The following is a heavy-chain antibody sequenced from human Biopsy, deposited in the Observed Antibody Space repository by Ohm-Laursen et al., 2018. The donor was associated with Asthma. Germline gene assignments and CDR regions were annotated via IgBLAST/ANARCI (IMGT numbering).Heavy chain of an antibody. CDR3: ARTYYDFLTGQVNDAFAI. J-gene: IGHJ3*02. CDR1: GDSFSNYA. D-gene: IGHD3-9*01. Sequence: SVKVSCKASGDSFSNYAISWVRQAPGQGLEWMGGLIPVLGTPDHAQMFEGRVTITADESTSTAYMDLSSLRSEDTAVYYCARTYYDFLTGQVNDAFAIWGQGTMVAVSS. CDR2: LIPVLGTP. V-gene: IGHV1-69*13.